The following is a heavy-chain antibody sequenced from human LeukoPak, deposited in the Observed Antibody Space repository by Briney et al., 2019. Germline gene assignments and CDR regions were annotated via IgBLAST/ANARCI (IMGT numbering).Heavy chain of an antibody. CDR3: ARGGVTDYYYYYMDV. J-gene: IGHJ6*03. CDR2: IYYSGST. Sequence: SETXXLXCTVSGGSISSYYWSWIRQPPGKGLEWIGYIYYSGSTNYNPSLKSRVTISVDTSKNQFSLKLSSVTAADTAVYYCARGGVTDYYYYYMDVWGKGTTVTVSS. V-gene: IGHV4-59*01. D-gene: IGHD4-23*01. CDR1: GGSISSYY.